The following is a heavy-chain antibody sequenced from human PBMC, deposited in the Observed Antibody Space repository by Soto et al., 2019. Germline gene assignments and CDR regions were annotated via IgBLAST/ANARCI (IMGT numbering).Heavy chain of an antibody. CDR3: AREWGIVLVPAAMPNWFDP. D-gene: IGHD2-2*01. J-gene: IGHJ5*02. CDR1: GGTFSSYA. CDR2: IIPIFGTA. Sequence: QVQLVQSGAEVKKPGSSVKVSCKASGGTFSSYAISWVRQAPGQGLEWMGGIIPIFGTANYAQKFQGRVTITADEXXSXAXXELSSLRSEDTAVYYCAREWGIVLVPAAMPNWFDPWGQGTLVTVSS. V-gene: IGHV1-69*12.